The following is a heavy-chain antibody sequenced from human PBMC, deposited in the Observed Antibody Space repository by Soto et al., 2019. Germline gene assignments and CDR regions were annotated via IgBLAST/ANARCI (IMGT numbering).Heavy chain of an antibody. V-gene: IGHV1-18*01. CDR2: ISAYNGNT. CDR1: GYTFTSYG. D-gene: IGHD2-8*01. J-gene: IGHJ3*02. CDR3: ARVLGYCTNGVCSHDAFDI. Sequence: ASVKVSCKASGYTFTSYGISWVRQAPGQGLEWMGWISAYNGNTNYAQKLQGRVTMTTDTSTSTAYMELRSLRSDDTAVYYCARVLGYCTNGVCSHDAFDIWGQGTMVTVSS.